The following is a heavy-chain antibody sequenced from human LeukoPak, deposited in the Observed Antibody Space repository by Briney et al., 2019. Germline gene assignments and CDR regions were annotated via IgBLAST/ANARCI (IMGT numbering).Heavy chain of an antibody. D-gene: IGHD2-15*01. CDR3: AREVPDGYHELNFYY. CDR2: INPKSGKT. V-gene: IGHV1-2*02. J-gene: IGHJ4*02. Sequence: ASVKVSCKASGYTFTVSYMHWVRQAPGQGLEWMGWINPKSGKTNYAQKFQGRVTMTRDTSISTAYMELSRLRSDDTAVYYCAREVPDGYHELNFYYWGQGTLVTVSS. CDR1: GYTFTVSY.